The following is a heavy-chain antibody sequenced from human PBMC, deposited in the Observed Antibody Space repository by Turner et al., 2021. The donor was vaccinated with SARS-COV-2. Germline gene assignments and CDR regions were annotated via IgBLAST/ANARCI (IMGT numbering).Heavy chain of an antibody. CDR2: ICYSGGT. V-gene: IGHV4-39*01. CDR3: SRQRLVVVPAAIINGMDV. D-gene: IGHD2-2*01. CDR1: GGSISSSTYY. Sequence: QLQLQESGPGLVKPSETLSLNCTVTGGSISSSTYYWGWIRPPPGKGLESIGSICYSGGTYYNHSLKRRVTISVDTSKNQFSLKLSSVTAADTAVYDCSRQRLVVVPAAIINGMDVWGQGTTVTVSS. J-gene: IGHJ6*02.